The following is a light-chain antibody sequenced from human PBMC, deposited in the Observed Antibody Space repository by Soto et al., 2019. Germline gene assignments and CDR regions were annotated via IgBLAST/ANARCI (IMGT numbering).Light chain of an antibody. CDR3: SSYAGSNNPYV. Sequence: QSVLTQPPSASGSPGQSVTISCTGTSSDVGGYKYVSWYQQHPGKAPKLMIYEVSKRPSGVPDRFSGSKSGNTASLTVSGPQAEDEADYYCSSYAGSNNPYVFGTGTKLTVL. V-gene: IGLV2-8*01. CDR1: SSDVGGYKY. J-gene: IGLJ1*01. CDR2: EVS.